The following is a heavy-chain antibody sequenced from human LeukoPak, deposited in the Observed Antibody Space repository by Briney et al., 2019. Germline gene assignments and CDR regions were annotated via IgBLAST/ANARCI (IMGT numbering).Heavy chain of an antibody. V-gene: IGHV5-51*01. CDR1: GYSFTSYW. D-gene: IGHD3-3*01. Sequence: GESLKISRKGSGYSFTSYWIGWVRQMPGKGLEWMGIIYPGDSDTRYSPSFQGQVTISADKSISTAYLQWSSLKASDTAMYYCARHKYYDFWSGYYQSAYGMDVWGQGTTVTVSS. CDR3: ARHKYYDFWSGYYQSAYGMDV. CDR2: IYPGDSDT. J-gene: IGHJ6*02.